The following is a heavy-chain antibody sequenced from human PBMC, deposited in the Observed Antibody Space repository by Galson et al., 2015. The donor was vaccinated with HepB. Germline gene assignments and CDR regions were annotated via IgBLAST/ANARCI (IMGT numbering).Heavy chain of an antibody. D-gene: IGHD2-8*02. Sequence: SLRLSCAASGFTFSSSAMHWVRQAPGKGLEYVSAITNNGGSTYYADSVKGRFTISRDNSKNTLYLQMSSLRAEDTAIYYCARVAGYCSGGVCYPQGGFNWFDPWGQGTLVTVSS. CDR3: ARVAGYCSGGVCYPQGGFNWFDP. CDR2: ITNNGGST. J-gene: IGHJ5*02. V-gene: IGHV3-64D*06. CDR1: GFTFSSSA.